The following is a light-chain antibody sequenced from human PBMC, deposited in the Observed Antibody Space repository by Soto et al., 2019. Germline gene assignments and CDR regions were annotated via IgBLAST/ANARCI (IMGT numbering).Light chain of an antibody. CDR2: EDY. CDR1: SSNVGNKY. V-gene: IGLV1-51*01. J-gene: IGLJ7*01. CDR3: ETWDSSLSIAV. Sequence: QSVLTQPPSVSAAPGQSVTISCSGSSSNVGNKYVSWYQQVPGTAPKLLIYEDYKRPSGIPDRFSGSKSGTSATLGITGLQTGDEADYYCETWDSSLSIAVFGGGTQLPSS.